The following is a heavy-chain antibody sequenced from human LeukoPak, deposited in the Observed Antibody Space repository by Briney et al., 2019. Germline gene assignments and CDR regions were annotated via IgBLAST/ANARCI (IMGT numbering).Heavy chain of an antibody. J-gene: IGHJ4*02. CDR3: ARVHTERASLPPFDH. CDR2: ITYDGSSK. Sequence: GGSPRLSCETSQFTFRTYAMHWVRQAPGKGLEWVALITYDGSSKYYADSVRGRFSISRDNSKNTLYLEMNSLRRDDTAVYFCARVHTERASLPPFDHWGQGSLVTVSS. V-gene: IGHV3-30*04. CDR1: QFTFRTYA. D-gene: IGHD1-26*01.